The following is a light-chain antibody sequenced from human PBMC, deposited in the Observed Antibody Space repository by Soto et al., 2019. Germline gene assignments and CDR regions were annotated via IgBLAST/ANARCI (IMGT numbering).Light chain of an antibody. CDR2: DNN. CDR3: ATWDRSLSVYVL. Sequence: QSVLTQPPSVSAAPGQKVTISCSGSRSNVGSNYVSWYQQLPGTAPKLLIYDNNKRPSGIPDRFSGSKSGTSATLDITGLQTGGEADYYCATWDRSLSVYVLFGGGTKVTVL. V-gene: IGLV1-51*01. CDR1: RSNVGSNY. J-gene: IGLJ2*01.